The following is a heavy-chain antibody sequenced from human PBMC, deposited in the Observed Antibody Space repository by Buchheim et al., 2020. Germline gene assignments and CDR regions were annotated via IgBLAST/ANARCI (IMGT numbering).Heavy chain of an antibody. CDR2: IKSKTDGGTT. Sequence: EVQLVESGGGLVKPGGSLRLSCAASGFTFSNAWMRWVRQAPGKGLEWVGRIKSKTDGGTTDYAAPVKGRFTISRDDSKNTLYLQMNSLQTEDTAVYYCTTDLIIREYYGSEIGDYWGQGTL. J-gene: IGHJ4*02. CDR1: GFTFSNAW. V-gene: IGHV3-15*01. D-gene: IGHD3-10*01. CDR3: TTDLIIREYYGSEIGDY.